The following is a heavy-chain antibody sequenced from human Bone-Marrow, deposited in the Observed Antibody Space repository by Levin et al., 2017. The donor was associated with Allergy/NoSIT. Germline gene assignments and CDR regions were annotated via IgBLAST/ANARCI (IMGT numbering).Heavy chain of an antibody. CDR2: ISTYNSKT. J-gene: IGHJ4*02. D-gene: IGHD5-24*01. CDR1: GYTFTTDA. V-gene: IGHV1-18*01. Sequence: VASVKVSCKAPGYTFTTDAVTWVRQAPGQGLEWMGWISTYNSKTIYAQKMQGRVTMTTDTSTSTVYMELRSLRSDDTALYYCARDPTGDGYNYYLDSWGQGTLIIVTS. CDR3: ARDPTGDGYNYYLDS.